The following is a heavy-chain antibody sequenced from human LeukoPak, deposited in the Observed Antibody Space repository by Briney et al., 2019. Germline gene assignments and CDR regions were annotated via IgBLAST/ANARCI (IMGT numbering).Heavy chain of an antibody. J-gene: IGHJ4*02. CDR2: INWNGGST. CDR1: GLTFDDYG. D-gene: IGHD6-19*01. CDR3: ARVSWSIAVAGANDY. Sequence: GGSLRLSCAASGLTFDDYGMSWVRQAPGKGLEWVSGINWNGGSTGYADSVKGRFTISRDNAKNSLYLQMNSLRAEDTALYYCARVSWSIAVAGANDYWGQGTLVTVSS. V-gene: IGHV3-20*04.